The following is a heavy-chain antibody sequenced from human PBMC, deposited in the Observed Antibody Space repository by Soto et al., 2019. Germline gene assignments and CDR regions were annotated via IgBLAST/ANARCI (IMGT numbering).Heavy chain of an antibody. CDR1: GGSISSNSYY. J-gene: IGHJ4*02. D-gene: IGHD3-22*01. CDR2: IYYSGIT. Sequence: PSETLSLTCTVSGGSISSNSYYWGCIRQPPGKGLEWIGTIYYSGITYYNPSLKSRVTISVDTSENQFSLKLSSVTAADTALYYCARLSSDSSGLYFDYWGQGTLVTVSS. CDR3: ARLSSDSSGLYFDY. V-gene: IGHV4-39*01.